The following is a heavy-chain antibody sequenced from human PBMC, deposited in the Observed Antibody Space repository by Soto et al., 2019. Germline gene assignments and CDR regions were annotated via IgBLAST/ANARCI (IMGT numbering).Heavy chain of an antibody. CDR3: ARGDNDY. Sequence: ALVKVSRKASGYTLNSYYVQWVRQAPGQGLEWMGVIHPDGGHTTYSQKFQDRVTMTRDNFTSKIHMELSSLRSEDTAVYYCARGDNDYWGQGTLVTVSS. CDR1: GYTLNSYY. V-gene: IGHV1-46*02. CDR2: IHPDGGHT. J-gene: IGHJ4*02.